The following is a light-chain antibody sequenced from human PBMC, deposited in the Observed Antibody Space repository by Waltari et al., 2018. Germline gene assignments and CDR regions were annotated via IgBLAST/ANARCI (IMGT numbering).Light chain of an antibody. J-gene: IGKJ1*01. Sequence: VLTQSPATLSVSLGARATLSCRASQTINNNLAWYQLKPGQAPRLLIYDPSTRATGIPARFSGSGSGTEFALTISGLQSEDFAIYYCQQYNHWQWTFGQGTRVDIK. CDR3: QQYNHWQWT. CDR2: DPS. CDR1: QTINNN. V-gene: IGKV3D-15*01.